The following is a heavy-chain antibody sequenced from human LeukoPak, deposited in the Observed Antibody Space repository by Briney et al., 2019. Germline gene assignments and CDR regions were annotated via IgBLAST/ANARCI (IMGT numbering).Heavy chain of an antibody. CDR2: ISPTGGTP. CDR3: AKRIAAPPRSFDY. CDR1: GFTFSNYA. J-gene: IGHJ4*02. Sequence: GGSLRLSCAASGFTFSNYAMTWVRQAPGKGLEWVSTISPTGGTPYYADSVKGRFTISRDNSKNTLYLQMNSLRAEDTAVYYCAKRIAAPPRSFDYWGQGILVTVSS. D-gene: IGHD6-6*01. V-gene: IGHV3-23*01.